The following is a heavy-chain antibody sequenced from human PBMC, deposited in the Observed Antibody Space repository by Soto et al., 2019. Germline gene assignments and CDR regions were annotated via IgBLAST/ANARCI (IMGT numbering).Heavy chain of an antibody. J-gene: IGHJ4*02. CDR1: GGSISSGDYY. V-gene: IGHV4-30-4*01. CDR3: ARVKGYCSGGSCYERYDS. CDR2: IYYSGST. Sequence: QVQLQESGPGLVKPSQTLSLTCTVSGGSISSGDYYWSWIRQPPGKGLEWIGYIYYSGSTYYNPSLKSRVTISVDTSKNQFSLKLSSVTAADTAVYYCARVKGYCSGGSCYERYDSWGQGTLVTVSS. D-gene: IGHD2-15*01.